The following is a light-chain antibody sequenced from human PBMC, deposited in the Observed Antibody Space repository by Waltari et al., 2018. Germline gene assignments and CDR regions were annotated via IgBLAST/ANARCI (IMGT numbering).Light chain of an antibody. CDR1: QSVSSN. V-gene: IGKV3-15*01. J-gene: IGKJ3*01. CDR3: QQYNNWEFT. Sequence: ETVMTQSPATLSVSPGERATLSCRASQSVSSNLAWYQQKPGQAPRLLIYGASTRATGIPARFSGSGSGTEFTLTISSLQSEDFAVYYCQQYNNWEFTFGPGTKVDIK. CDR2: GAS.